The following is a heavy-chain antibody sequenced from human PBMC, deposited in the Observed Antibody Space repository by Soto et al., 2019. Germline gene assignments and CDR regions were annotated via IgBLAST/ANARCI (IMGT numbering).Heavy chain of an antibody. CDR3: AREGGSYYRTLDP. CDR1: GFTFGSYA. J-gene: IGHJ5*02. D-gene: IGHD1-26*01. CDR2: ISYDGSNK. V-gene: IGHV3-30-3*01. Sequence: QVQLVESGGGVVQPGRSLRLSCAASGFTFGSYAMHWVRQAPGKGLEWVAVISYDGSNKYYADSVKGRFTISRDNSKNTLYLQMNSLRAEDTAVYYCAREGGSYYRTLDPWGQGTLVTVSS.